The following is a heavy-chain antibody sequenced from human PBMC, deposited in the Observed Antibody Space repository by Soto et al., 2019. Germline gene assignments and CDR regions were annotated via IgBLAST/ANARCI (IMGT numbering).Heavy chain of an antibody. V-gene: IGHV5-51*01. D-gene: IGHD6-25*01. CDR1: GYFFSSQW. CDR3: ASPGQNRDRPPAF. Sequence: GESLKISCKGSGYFFSSQWIAWVRLMPGKGLEWMGIIHPGDSDTRYSPSFQGQVTISVDGSINTAYLQSRSLEASDTAVYYCASPGQNRDRPPAFWRQGTPVTV. J-gene: IGHJ1*01. CDR2: IHPGDSDT.